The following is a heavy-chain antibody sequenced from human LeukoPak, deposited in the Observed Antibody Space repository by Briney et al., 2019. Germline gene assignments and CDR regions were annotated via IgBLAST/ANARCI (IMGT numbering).Heavy chain of an antibody. V-gene: IGHV4-30-2*01. J-gene: IGHJ4*02. CDR3: ARETGRYYYDSSGSFDY. D-gene: IGHD3-22*01. CDR2: IYHSGST. CDR1: GDSISTNHW. Sequence: NPSETLSLTCAVSGDSISTNHWWSWIRQPPGKGLEWIGYIYHSGSTYYNPSLKSRVTILVDRSKNQFSLKLSSVTAADTAVYYCARETGRYYYDSSGSFDYWGQGTLVTVSS.